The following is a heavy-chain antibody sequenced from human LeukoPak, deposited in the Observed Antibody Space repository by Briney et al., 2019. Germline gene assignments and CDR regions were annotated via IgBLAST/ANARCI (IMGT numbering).Heavy chain of an antibody. CDR2: IRSKSYGGTI. V-gene: IGHV3-49*04. J-gene: IGHJ4*02. Sequence: PGGSLRLSCAASGFTVSSYAMSWVRQAPGKGLEWVGFIRSKSYGGTIEYAASVKGRFTISRDDSRSIAYLQMNSLKSHDTSVYYCTRASNYYPDWGQGTLVTVSS. D-gene: IGHD3-10*01. CDR1: GFTVSSYA. CDR3: TRASNYYPD.